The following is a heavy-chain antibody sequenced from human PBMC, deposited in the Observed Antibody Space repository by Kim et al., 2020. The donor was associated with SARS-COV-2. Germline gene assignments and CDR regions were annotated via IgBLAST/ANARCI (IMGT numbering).Heavy chain of an antibody. J-gene: IGHJ5*02. CDR1: GFTFTRYW. CDR2: IKEDGSEK. V-gene: IGHV3-7*01. Sequence: GGSLRLSCAASGFTFTRYWMGWVRQAPGKGLECVANIKEDGSEKYYVDSVKGRFTISRDNAKNSLYLEMNSLRTEDTAVYYCVKLYAEEDYTDKYRWFDPWGQGTLVTVSS. D-gene: IGHD2-8*01. CDR3: VKLYAEEDYTDKYRWFDP.